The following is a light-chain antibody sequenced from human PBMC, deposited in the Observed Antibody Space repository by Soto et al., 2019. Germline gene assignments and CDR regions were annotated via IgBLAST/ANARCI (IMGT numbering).Light chain of an antibody. Sequence: EIVMTQSPVTLSLPPGERATLSCGASQSVTSNLAWYQRKPGQAPRLLIYGASTRATGIPARFSGSGSGTEFTLTISSLQSEDFAVYYCQQYNNWPRTFGQGTKVEIK. CDR2: GAS. CDR1: QSVTSN. J-gene: IGKJ1*01. CDR3: QQYNNWPRT. V-gene: IGKV3-15*01.